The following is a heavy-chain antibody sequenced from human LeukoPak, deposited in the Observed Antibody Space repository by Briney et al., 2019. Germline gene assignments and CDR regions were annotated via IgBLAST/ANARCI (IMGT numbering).Heavy chain of an antibody. Sequence: GGSLRLSCAASGFPFSRTSMTWVRQAPGKGLEWVSTISPSGGSTFYADSVKGRFTISRDNSKYTLFLQMDSLRLEDTAVYYCARNDYGTYYFDYWGQGTLVSVSS. J-gene: IGHJ4*02. CDR2: ISPSGGST. CDR1: GFPFSRTS. V-gene: IGHV3-23*01. D-gene: IGHD4-17*01. CDR3: ARNDYGTYYFDY.